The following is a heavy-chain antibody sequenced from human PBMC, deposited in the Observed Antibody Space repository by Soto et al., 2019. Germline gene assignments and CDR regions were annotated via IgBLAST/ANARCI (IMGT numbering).Heavy chain of an antibody. D-gene: IGHD6-19*01. CDR3: ARGGGRAGACNHGFDI. V-gene: IGHV4-59*01. Sequence: PSETLSLTWTASGGCISSYYWSWIRHTPVKGLEWLGYIYYSGSTNSNPSLKSRVTISVGTSKNQFSLKQSSVTAAEKAVYYCARGGGRAGACNHGFDIWGQGTMVTVSS. J-gene: IGHJ3*02. CDR2: IYYSGST. CDR1: GGCISSYY.